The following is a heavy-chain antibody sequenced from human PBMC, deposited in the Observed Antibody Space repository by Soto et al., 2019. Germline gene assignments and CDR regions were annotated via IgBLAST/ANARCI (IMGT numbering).Heavy chain of an antibody. CDR1: GYIFISYW. Sequence: PGEPLKIFGKGSGYIFISYWVGWVLKMPGKGLEWLGIIYPGDSDTRHRPSFQGQVTISADKAISTAYLQWSSLKASDTPMYYCARRIIAVHDALDLWGQGTMVTVSS. CDR3: ARRIIAVHDALDL. J-gene: IGHJ3*01. D-gene: IGHD6-19*01. CDR2: IYPGDSDT. V-gene: IGHV5-51*01.